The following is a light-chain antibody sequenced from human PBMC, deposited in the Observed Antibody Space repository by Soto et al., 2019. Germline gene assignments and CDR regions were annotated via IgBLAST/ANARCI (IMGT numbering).Light chain of an antibody. Sequence: SALTQPASVSGSPGQSITISCTGTSSDVGGYNYVSWYQQHPGKAPKLMIYEVSNRPSGVSNRFSGSKSGNTASLTISGLQAEDEAHYYCSSYTSSSTEVFGTGTKVTVL. V-gene: IGLV2-14*01. CDR1: SSDVGGYNY. J-gene: IGLJ1*01. CDR2: EVS. CDR3: SSYTSSSTEV.